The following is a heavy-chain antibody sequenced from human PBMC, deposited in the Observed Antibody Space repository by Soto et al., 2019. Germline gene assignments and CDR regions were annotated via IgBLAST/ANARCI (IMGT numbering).Heavy chain of an antibody. J-gene: IGHJ5*02. Sequence: VQLVQSGAEVKKPGSSVKVSCKASGGTFSSYAISWVRQAPGQGLEWMGGIIPIFGTANYAQKFQGRVTITADESTSTAYMELSSLRSEDTAVYYCARGTDGYSYGYEDWFDPWGQGTLVTVSS. CDR3: ARGTDGYSYGYEDWFDP. V-gene: IGHV1-69*01. D-gene: IGHD5-18*01. CDR2: IIPIFGTA. CDR1: GGTFSSYA.